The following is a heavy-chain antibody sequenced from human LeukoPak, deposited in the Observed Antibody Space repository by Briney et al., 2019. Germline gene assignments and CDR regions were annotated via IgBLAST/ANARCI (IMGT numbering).Heavy chain of an antibody. CDR1: GFTSSSYS. CDR2: IGSSGTI. J-gene: IGHJ4*02. D-gene: IGHD6-19*01. Sequence: GGSLRLSCAASGFTSSSYSLNWVRQAPGKGLEWVSYIGSSGTIYYTDSVKGRFTISRDNAKNSLYLQMNSLRAEDTAVYYCARDGGLAYWGQGTLVTVSS. CDR3: ARDGGLAY. V-gene: IGHV3-48*04.